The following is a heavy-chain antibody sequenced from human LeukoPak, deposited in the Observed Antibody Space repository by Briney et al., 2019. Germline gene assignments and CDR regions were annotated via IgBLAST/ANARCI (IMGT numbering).Heavy chain of an antibody. J-gene: IGHJ4*02. CDR3: ARDRGYSTFDY. Sequence: GGSLRRSCAASAFTFSNYWMSWVRQAPGKGLEWVANIKEDGSEINYVDSVKGRFTISRDNAKNSLYLQMNSLRVDDTAVYYCARDRGYSTFDYWGQGTLVTVPS. D-gene: IGHD4-23*01. CDR2: IKEDGSEI. V-gene: IGHV3-7*01. CDR1: AFTFSNYW.